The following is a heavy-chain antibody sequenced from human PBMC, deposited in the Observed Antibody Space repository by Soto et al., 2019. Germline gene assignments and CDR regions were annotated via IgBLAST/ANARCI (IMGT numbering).Heavy chain of an antibody. D-gene: IGHD4-17*01. CDR1: GFTFTSSA. J-gene: IGHJ6*02. CDR2: IVVGSGNT. Sequence: QMQLVQSGPEVKKTGTSVKVYCKACGFTFTSSAVQWVRQARGQRLEWIGWIVVGSGNTNYAQKFQERVTITRDMSTSTAYMELSSLRSEDTAVYYCAAPDYGDYTFRSYYYGMDVWGQGTTVTVSS. CDR3: AAPDYGDYTFRSYYYGMDV. V-gene: IGHV1-58*01.